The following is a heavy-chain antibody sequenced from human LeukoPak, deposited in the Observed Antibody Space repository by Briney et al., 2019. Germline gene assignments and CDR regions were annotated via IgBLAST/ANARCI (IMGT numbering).Heavy chain of an antibody. Sequence: PGGSLRLSCAASGFTFSSYWMHWVRQAPGKGLVWVSRINSDGSSTSYADSVKGRFTISRDNAKNTLYLQMNSLRAEDTAVYYRARDDAAMALLDYWGQGTLVTVSS. CDR1: GFTFSSYW. D-gene: IGHD5-18*01. V-gene: IGHV3-74*01. J-gene: IGHJ4*02. CDR3: ARDDAAMALLDY. CDR2: INSDGSST.